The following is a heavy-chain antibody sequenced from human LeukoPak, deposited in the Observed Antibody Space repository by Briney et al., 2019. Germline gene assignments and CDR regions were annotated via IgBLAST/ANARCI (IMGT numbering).Heavy chain of an antibody. V-gene: IGHV3-11*04. CDR1: GFTFSDYY. J-gene: IGHJ4*02. CDR2: ISSNGSNK. D-gene: IGHD3-10*01. Sequence: GGSLRLSCAASGFTFSDYYMNWIRQAPGKGLEWVSYISSNGSNKYYADSVKGRFTISRDNAKNSLYLQMNSLRAEDTAVYYCAVWFGELFPPYWGQGTLVTVSS. CDR3: AVWFGELFPPY.